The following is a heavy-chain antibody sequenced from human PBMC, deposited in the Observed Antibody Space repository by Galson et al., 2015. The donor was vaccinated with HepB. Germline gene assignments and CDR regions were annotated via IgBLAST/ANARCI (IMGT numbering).Heavy chain of an antibody. V-gene: IGHV3-53*01. D-gene: IGHD3-10*01. CDR2: IYGDGRT. CDR3: ARVPGEGY. CDR1: GFTVSSNY. Sequence: SLRLSCAASGFTVSSNYMTWVRQAPGKGLEWVSIIYGDGRTYYADSVKGRFTISRDNSKNTVYLQMSSLRAEDTAVYYCARVPGEGYWGQGTLVNVSS. J-gene: IGHJ4*02.